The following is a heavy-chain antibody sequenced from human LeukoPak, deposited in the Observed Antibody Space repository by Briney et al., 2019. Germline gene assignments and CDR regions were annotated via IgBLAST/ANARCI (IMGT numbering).Heavy chain of an antibody. CDR3: ARETTVVFDY. CDR1: GGSISSGSYY. V-gene: IGHV4-61*02. D-gene: IGHD4-23*01. Sequence: PSQTLSLTCTVSGGSISSGSYYWSWIRQPAGKGLEWIGRIYTSGSTNYNPSLKSRVTISVDTSKNQFSLKLSSVTAADTAVYYCARETTVVFDYWGQGTLVTVSS. CDR2: IYTSGST. J-gene: IGHJ4*02.